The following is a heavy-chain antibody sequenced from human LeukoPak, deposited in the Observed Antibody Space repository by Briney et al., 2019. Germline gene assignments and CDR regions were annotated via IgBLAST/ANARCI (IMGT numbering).Heavy chain of an antibody. V-gene: IGHV1-18*01. CDR2: ISAYNGNT. CDR1: GYTSTSYG. CDR3: ARDSDIVVVPAPGP. J-gene: IGHJ5*02. D-gene: IGHD2-2*01. Sequence: ASVKVSCKASGYTSTSYGISWVRQAPGQGLEWMGWISAYNGNTNYAQKLQGRVTMTTDTSTSTAYMELRSLRSDDTAVYYCARDSDIVVVPAPGPWGQGTLVTVSS.